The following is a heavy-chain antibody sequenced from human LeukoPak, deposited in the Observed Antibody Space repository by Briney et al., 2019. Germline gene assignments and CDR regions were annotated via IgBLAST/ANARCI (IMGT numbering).Heavy chain of an antibody. D-gene: IGHD3-9*01. CDR1: GFTFSSYA. V-gene: IGHV3-23*01. Sequence: AGGSLRLSCAASGFTFSSYAMSWVRQAPGKGLEWVSAISGSGGSTYYADSVKGRFTISRANSKNTLYLQMNSLRAEDTAVYYCAKEATDILTGYSWVYYFDYWGQGTLVTVSS. CDR2: ISGSGGST. J-gene: IGHJ4*02. CDR3: AKEATDILTGYSWVYYFDY.